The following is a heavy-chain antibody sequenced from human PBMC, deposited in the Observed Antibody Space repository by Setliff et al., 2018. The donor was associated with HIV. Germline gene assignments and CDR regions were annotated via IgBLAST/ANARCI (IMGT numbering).Heavy chain of an antibody. Sequence: SETLSLTCTVSRGSISSGGYYWSWIRQHPERGLEWIGYIQSSGITYYNPSLQGRVTMSVDTSKNEFSLKLSSVTAADTAVYYCARDLREVGGGSYADYWGQGTLVTVSS. CDR1: RGSISSGGYY. CDR3: ARDLREVGGGSYADY. CDR2: IQSSGIT. V-gene: IGHV4-31*03. D-gene: IGHD1-26*01. J-gene: IGHJ4*02.